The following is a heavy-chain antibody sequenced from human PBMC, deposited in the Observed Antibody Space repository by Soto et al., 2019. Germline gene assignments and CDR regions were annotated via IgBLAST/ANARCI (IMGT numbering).Heavy chain of an antibody. Sequence: PGGSLRLSCAASGFTFSSYAMSWVRQAPGKGLEWVSAISGSGGSTYYADSVKGRFTISRDNSKNTLYLQMNSLRAEDTAVYYCARDRGGYDRLYYYHGMDVWGQGTTVTVSS. J-gene: IGHJ6*02. V-gene: IGHV3-23*01. CDR2: ISGSGGST. CDR3: ARDRGGYDRLYYYHGMDV. CDR1: GFTFSSYA. D-gene: IGHD5-12*01.